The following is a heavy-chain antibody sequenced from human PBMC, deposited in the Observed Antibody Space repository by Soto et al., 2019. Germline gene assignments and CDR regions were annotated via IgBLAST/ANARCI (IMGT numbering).Heavy chain of an antibody. CDR1: GFTFSSYG. Sequence: GGSLRLSCAASGFTFSSYGMHWVRQAPGKGLEWVAVIWYDGSNKYYADSVKGRFTISRDNSKNTLYLQMNSLRAEDTAVYYCARDGDYYDSSGPYHFDYWGQGTLVTVSS. V-gene: IGHV3-33*01. J-gene: IGHJ4*02. CDR2: IWYDGSNK. CDR3: ARDGDYYDSSGPYHFDY. D-gene: IGHD3-22*01.